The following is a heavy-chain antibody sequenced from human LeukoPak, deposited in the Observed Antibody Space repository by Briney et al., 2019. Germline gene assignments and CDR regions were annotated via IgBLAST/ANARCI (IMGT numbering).Heavy chain of an antibody. CDR2: IYYSGST. CDR1: GGSITSYY. V-gene: IGHV4-59*01. Sequence: SETLSLTCTVSGGSITSYYWSWIRQPPGNGLEWIGYIYYSGSTKYNPSLKSRVTISVHTSKHQFSLKLSSVTAADTAVYYCARHLSVTPYFDYWGQGSLVSVSS. J-gene: IGHJ4*02. D-gene: IGHD4-17*01. CDR3: ARHLSVTPYFDY.